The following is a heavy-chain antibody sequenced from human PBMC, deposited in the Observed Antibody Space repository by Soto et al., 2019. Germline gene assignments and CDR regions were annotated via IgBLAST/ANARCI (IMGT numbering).Heavy chain of an antibody. Sequence: ASVKVSCKASGYTFTSYYMHWVRQAPGQGLEWMGIINPSGGSTSYAQKFQGRVTMTRDTSTSTVYMELSSLRSEDTAVYYCAREERYCSGGSCYPIYYYYYGMDVWGQGTTVTSP. V-gene: IGHV1-46*01. D-gene: IGHD2-15*01. CDR2: INPSGGST. CDR1: GYTFTSYY. J-gene: IGHJ6*02. CDR3: AREERYCSGGSCYPIYYYYYGMDV.